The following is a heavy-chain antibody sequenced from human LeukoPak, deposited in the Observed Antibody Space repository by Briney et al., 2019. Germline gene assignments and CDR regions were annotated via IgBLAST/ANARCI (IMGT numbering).Heavy chain of an antibody. V-gene: IGHV3-13*01. D-gene: IGHD3-10*01. Sequence: PGGSLRLSCAASGFTFSSYDMHWVRQATGKGLEWVSAIGTAGDTYYPGSVKGRFTISRENAKNSLYLQMNSLRAGDTAVYYCARFNNIRYGSGDGFDIWGQGTMVTVSS. CDR2: IGTAGDT. CDR1: GFTFSSYD. J-gene: IGHJ3*02. CDR3: ARFNNIRYGSGDGFDI.